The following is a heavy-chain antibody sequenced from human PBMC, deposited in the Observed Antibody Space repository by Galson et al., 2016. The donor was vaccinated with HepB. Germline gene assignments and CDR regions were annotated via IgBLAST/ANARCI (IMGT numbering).Heavy chain of an antibody. CDR1: QFSFSTYG. Sequence: SLRLSCAASQFSFSTYGMHWVRQAPGKGLEWVALIWSDGSNKYYADSVKGRFTISRDNSNNSLSLQMNSLRAEDTAFYYCARPYTYYFGSGSYFDVLHYGMDVWGQGTTVTVSS. D-gene: IGHD3-10*01. J-gene: IGHJ6*02. CDR2: IWSDGSNK. CDR3: ARPYTYYFGSGSYFDVLHYGMDV. V-gene: IGHV3-33*01.